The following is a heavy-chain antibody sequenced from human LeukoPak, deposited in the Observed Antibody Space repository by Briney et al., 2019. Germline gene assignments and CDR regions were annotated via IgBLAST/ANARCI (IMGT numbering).Heavy chain of an antibody. CDR3: ARDISSAFDI. CDR2: ISYDGSNK. J-gene: IGHJ3*02. Sequence: GGSLRLSCAASGFTFSSYAMHWVRQAPGKGLEWVAVISYDGSNKYYADSVKGRFTISRDNSKNTPYLQMNSLRAEDTAVYYCARDISSAFDIWGKGQWSPSLQ. D-gene: IGHD3-16*02. V-gene: IGHV3-30-3*01. CDR1: GFTFSSYA.